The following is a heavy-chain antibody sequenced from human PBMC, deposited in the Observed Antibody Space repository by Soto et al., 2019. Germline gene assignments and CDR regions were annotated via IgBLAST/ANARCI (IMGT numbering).Heavy chain of an antibody. CDR1: GGSISSDDYY. CDR2: IYYRGNT. J-gene: IGHJ6*02. D-gene: IGHD3-16*01. CDR3: ERGWDYYGIDV. Sequence: PSETLSLTCTVSGGSISSDDYYWNWIRQRPGKGLEWIGNIYYRGNTNYNPSLKSRIIMSMDMSENQFSLKLTSVTAADTAVYYCERGWDYYGIDVWGQGTTVTVYS. V-gene: IGHV4-31*03.